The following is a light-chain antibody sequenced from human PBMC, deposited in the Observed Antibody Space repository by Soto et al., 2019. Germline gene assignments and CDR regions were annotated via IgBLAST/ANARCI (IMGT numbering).Light chain of an antibody. Sequence: QSALTQPASVTVSPGQTITISCSGTTNDVGGYNYVSWYQQHPGKAPKLLIYGVTDRPSGVSSRFSGSKSGNAASLTISGLQAEDEGDYYCSSYTSSYTWIFGGGTK. CDR2: GVT. CDR1: TNDVGGYNY. V-gene: IGLV2-14*03. J-gene: IGLJ3*02. CDR3: SSYTSSYTWI.